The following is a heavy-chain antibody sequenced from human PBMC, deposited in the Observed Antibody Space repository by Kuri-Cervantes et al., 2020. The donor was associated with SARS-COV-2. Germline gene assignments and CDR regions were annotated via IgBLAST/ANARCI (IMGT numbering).Heavy chain of an antibody. J-gene: IGHJ1*01. CDR3: ARGGYYYDSSGYYYSSEYFQH. D-gene: IGHD3-22*01. CDR2: IYTSGST. V-gene: IGHV4-61*02. CDR1: GGSISSGSYY. Sequence: SETLSLTCTVSGGSISSGSYYWSWIRQPAGKGLEWIGRIYTSGSTNYNPSLKSRVTISVDTSKNQFSLKLSSVTAADTAVYYCARGGYYYDSSGYYYSSEYFQHWGQGTLVTVSS.